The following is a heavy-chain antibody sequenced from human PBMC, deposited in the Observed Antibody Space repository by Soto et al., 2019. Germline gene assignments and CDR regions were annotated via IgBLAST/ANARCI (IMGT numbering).Heavy chain of an antibody. J-gene: IGHJ4*02. V-gene: IGHV1-3*01. CDR1: GYTFTSYA. D-gene: IGHD3-10*01. CDR3: ARVPRLWPYYFDY. Sequence: QVQLVQSGAEVKKPGASVKVSCKASGYTFTSYAMRWVRQAPGQRLEWMGWINAGNGNTKYSQKFQGRVTITRDTSASTAYMELSSLRFEDTAVYYCARVPRLWPYYFDYWGQGTLVTVSS. CDR2: INAGNGNT.